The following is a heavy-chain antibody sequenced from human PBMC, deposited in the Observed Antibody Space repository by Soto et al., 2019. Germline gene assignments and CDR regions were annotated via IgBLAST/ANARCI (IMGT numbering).Heavy chain of an antibody. CDR1: GGSISSGGYY. Sequence: SETLSLTCTVSGGSISSGGYYWSWIRQHPGKGLEWIGYIYYSGSTYYNPSLKSRVTISVDTSKNQFSLKLSSVTAADTAVYYCARERGSIVLVPAAINSHYYYGMDVWGQGTTVTVSS. J-gene: IGHJ6*02. V-gene: IGHV4-31*03. CDR3: ARERGSIVLVPAAINSHYYYGMDV. D-gene: IGHD2-2*01. CDR2: IYYSGST.